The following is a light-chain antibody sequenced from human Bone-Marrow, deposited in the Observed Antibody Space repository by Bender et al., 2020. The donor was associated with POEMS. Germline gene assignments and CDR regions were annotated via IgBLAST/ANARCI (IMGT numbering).Light chain of an antibody. J-gene: IGLJ2*01. CDR3: SSLTSSSTVL. V-gene: IGLV2-14*03. CDR1: SSDVGDYNY. Sequence: QSALTQPASVSGSPGQSITVSCTGTSSDVGDYNYVSWYQQHPGKAPKLILYEVCYRPSGVSNRFSGSKSGNTASLTVSGLQAEDEADYYCSSLTSSSTVLFGGGPSVTVL. CDR2: EVC.